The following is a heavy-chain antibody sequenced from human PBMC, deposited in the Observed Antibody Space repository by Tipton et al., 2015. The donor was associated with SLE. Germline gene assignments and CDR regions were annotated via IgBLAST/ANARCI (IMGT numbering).Heavy chain of an antibody. CDR2: ISGSGGST. V-gene: IGHV3-23*01. CDR3: ARRSGSYGDY. J-gene: IGHJ4*02. D-gene: IGHD3-10*01. CDR1: GFTFSSYA. Sequence: SLRLSCAASGFTFSSYAMSWVRQAPGKGLEWVSGISGSGGSTYYADSVKGRFTISRDNDNNSLFLQMTSLRVGDTAVYYCARRSGSYGDYWGQGTLVTVSS.